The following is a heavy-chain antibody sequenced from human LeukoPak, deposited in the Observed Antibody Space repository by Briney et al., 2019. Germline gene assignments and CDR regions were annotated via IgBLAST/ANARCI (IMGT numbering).Heavy chain of an antibody. V-gene: IGHV3-33*01. CDR3: XXXXGXHYXXXSGXFSSDAGRPFDI. CDR1: GFTFSSYG. J-gene: IGHJ3*02. D-gene: IGHD3-3*01. CDR2: IWYDGSNK. Sequence: PGRSLRLSCAASGFTFSSYGMHWVRQAPGKGLEWVAVIWYDGSNKYYADSVKGRFTISRDNSTNTLYLQMNSLRAEDTAVYYCXXXXGXHYXXXSGXFSSDAGRPFDIWGQGTMVTVSS.